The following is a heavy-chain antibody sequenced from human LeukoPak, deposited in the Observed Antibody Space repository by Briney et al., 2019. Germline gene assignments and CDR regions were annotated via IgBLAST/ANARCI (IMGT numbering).Heavy chain of an antibody. CDR3: ATHRRSGSGGSENAFEI. V-gene: IGHV4-39*01. CDR1: GDSTSSSTYY. J-gene: IGHJ3*02. D-gene: IGHD5-12*01. CDR2: IYDSGTT. Sequence: PSETLSLTCTVSGDSTSSSTYYWDWIRQAPGKGLEWIGNIYDSGTTHYNPSLKSRVAISGDTSKNQFSLKLNSVTAADTAIYYCATHRRSGSGGSENAFEIWGQGTMVTVSS.